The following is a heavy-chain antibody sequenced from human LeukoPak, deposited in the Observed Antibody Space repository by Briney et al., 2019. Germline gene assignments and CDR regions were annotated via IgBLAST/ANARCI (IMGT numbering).Heavy chain of an antibody. V-gene: IGHV4-61*02. J-gene: IGHJ4*02. D-gene: IGHD1-26*01. CDR1: GGSISSGSYY. CDR2: ICTSGST. CDR3: ARHTVHSGNYYEEDRLIDY. Sequence: PSQTLSLTCTVSGGSISSGSYYWSWIRQPAGKGLEWIGRICTSGSTNYNPSLKSRVTISVDTSKNQFSLKLSSVTAADTAVYYCARHTVHSGNYYEEDRLIDYWGQGTLVTVSS.